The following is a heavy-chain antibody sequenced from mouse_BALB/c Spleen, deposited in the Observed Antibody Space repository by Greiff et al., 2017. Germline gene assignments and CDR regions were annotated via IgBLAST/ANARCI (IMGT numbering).Heavy chain of an antibody. CDR3: ARSGYYGYDYYAMDY. CDR1: GFSLTGYG. V-gene: IGHV2-6-7*01. J-gene: IGHJ4*01. CDR2: IWGDGST. Sequence: VKVVESGPGLVAPSQSLSITCTVSGFSLTGYGVNWVRQPPGKGLEWLGMIWGDGSTDYNSALKSRLSISKDNSKSQVFLKMNSLQTDDTARYYCARSGYYGYDYYAMDYWGQGTSVTVSS. D-gene: IGHD1-2*01.